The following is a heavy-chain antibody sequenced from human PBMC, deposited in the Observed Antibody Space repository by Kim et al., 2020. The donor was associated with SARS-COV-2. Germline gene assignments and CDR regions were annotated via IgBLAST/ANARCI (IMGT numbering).Heavy chain of an antibody. Sequence: GGSLRLSCAASGFTFSTYWMSWVRQAPGKGLEWVASIKQDGSEKYYVDSVKGRFTISKDNAKNSLYLQMTSLRAEDTAVYYCARSRYAAAWGHGTLVTVSS. J-gene: IGHJ4*01. CDR2: IKQDGSEK. CDR1: GFTFSTYW. CDR3: ARSRYAAA. D-gene: IGHD6-13*01. V-gene: IGHV3-7*03.